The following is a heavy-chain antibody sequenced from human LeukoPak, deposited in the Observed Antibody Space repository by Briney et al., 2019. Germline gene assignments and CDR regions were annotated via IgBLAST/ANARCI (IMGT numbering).Heavy chain of an antibody. CDR1: GFTFSSYT. CDR2: VSSSNSYI. Sequence: GGSLRLSCAASGFTFSSYTMNWVRQAPGKGLEWVSSVSSSNSYIYYADSVKGRFTISRDNAKNSLYLQMNSLRAEDTAIYYCAREVLAGYFDYWGQGTLVTVSS. J-gene: IGHJ4*02. CDR3: AREVLAGYFDY. V-gene: IGHV3-21*01.